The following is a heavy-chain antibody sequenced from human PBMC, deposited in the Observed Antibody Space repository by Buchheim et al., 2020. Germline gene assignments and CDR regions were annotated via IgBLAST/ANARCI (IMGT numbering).Heavy chain of an antibody. CDR1: GGSISSSSYY. D-gene: IGHD4-17*01. CDR2: IYYSGST. V-gene: IGHV4-39*01. J-gene: IGHJ5*02. Sequence: QLQLQESGPGLVKPSETLSLTCTVSGGSISSSSYYWGWIRQPPGKGLEWIGSIYYSGSTCYNPSLKSRVTISVDTSKNQFSLKLSSVTAADTAVYYCARVWTTVTRGGWFDPWGQGTL. CDR3: ARVWTTVTRGGWFDP.